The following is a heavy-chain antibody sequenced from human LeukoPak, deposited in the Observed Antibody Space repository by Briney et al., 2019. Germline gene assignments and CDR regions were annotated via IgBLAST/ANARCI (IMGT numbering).Heavy chain of an antibody. CDR2: IYTSGST. V-gene: IGHV4-61*02. D-gene: IGHD3-9*01. J-gene: IGHJ3*02. CDR1: GGSISSGSYY. Sequence: SQXXSLTCTVSGGSISSGSYYWSWIRQPAGKGLEWIGRIYTSGSTNYNPSLKSRVTISVDTSKNQFSLKLSSVTAADTAVYYCAREQRIFNAFDIWGQGTMVTVSS. CDR3: AREQRIFNAFDI.